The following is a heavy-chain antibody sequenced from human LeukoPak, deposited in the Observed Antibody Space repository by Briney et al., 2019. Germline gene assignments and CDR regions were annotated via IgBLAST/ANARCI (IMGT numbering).Heavy chain of an antibody. CDR3: RFFGESVDH. V-gene: IGHV3-23*01. Sequence: GGSLRLSCAASGFTFGNYDMSWVRQAPGKGLEWVSNIRGRGDGTFYADSVKGRFNVSRDNSKNTLYLQMDSLRAEDTALYYCRFFGESVDHWGQGTLVTVSS. D-gene: IGHD3-10*01. CDR2: IRGRGDGT. J-gene: IGHJ4*02. CDR1: GFTFGNYD.